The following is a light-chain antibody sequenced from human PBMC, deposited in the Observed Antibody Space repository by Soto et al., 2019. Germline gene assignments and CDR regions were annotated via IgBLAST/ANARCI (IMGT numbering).Light chain of an antibody. CDR2: DAS. CDR1: QSVSSY. V-gene: IGKV3-11*01. J-gene: IGKJ5*01. CDR3: QQYGRSPWT. Sequence: EIVLTQSPSTLSLSPGERATLSCRASQSVSSYLAWYQQKPGQAPRLLIYDASNRATGIPARFSGSGSGTDFTLTISSLEPEDSAVYYCQQYGRSPWTFGQGTRLEIK.